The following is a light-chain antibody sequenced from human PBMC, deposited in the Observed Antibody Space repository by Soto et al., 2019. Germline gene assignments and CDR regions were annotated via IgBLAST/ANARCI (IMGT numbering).Light chain of an antibody. Sequence: EIAWTQSPGTLSLSPGERATLSCRASQSVSSRASQSVSSNYLAWYQQKTGQAHRLLIYGASNRATGISDRFSGSGSGTDFPLTISRLEPEDFAVFSCQHYGSSLGYTFGQWSNLEIK. CDR2: GAS. V-gene: IGKV3-20*01. CDR1: QSVSSNY. J-gene: IGKJ2*01. CDR3: QHYGSSLGYT.